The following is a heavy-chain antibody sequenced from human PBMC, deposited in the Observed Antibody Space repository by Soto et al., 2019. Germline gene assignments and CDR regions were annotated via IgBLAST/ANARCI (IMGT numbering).Heavy chain of an antibody. J-gene: IGHJ5*02. D-gene: IGHD1-26*01. CDR3: ARTISGTYYAGFLDP. CDR1: GGSISSHR. Sequence: SETLSLTCTVSGGSISSHRWSWIRQPPGKGLEWIGYVYNGGNTNYNPSLKSRVTISVDTSKNQCSLKLNSVTAADTAVYYCARTISGTYYAGFLDPWGQGILVTVSS. CDR2: VYNGGNT. V-gene: IGHV4-59*08.